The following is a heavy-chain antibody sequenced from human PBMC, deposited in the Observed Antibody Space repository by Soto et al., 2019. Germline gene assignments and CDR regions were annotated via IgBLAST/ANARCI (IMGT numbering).Heavy chain of an antibody. V-gene: IGHV4-30-2*01. CDR3: ARRVSQQQLRGPSYYCDY. CDR2: IYHSGST. J-gene: IGHJ4*02. CDR1: GGSISSGGYS. Sequence: QLQLQESGSGLVKPSQTLSLTCAVSGGSISSGGYSWSWIRQPPGKGLEWIGYIYHSGSTYYNPSLQSRVTISVDRSKNQFSLKLRSVTAADTAVYYCARRVSQQQLRGPSYYCDYWGQGTLVTVSS. D-gene: IGHD6-13*01.